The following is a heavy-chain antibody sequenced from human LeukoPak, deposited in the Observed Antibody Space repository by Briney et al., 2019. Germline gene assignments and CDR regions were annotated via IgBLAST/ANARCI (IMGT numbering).Heavy chain of an antibody. D-gene: IGHD3-22*01. Sequence: SETLSLTCAVYGGSFSGYYWSWIRQPPGKGLEWIGEINHSGSTNYNPSLKSRVTIPVDTSKNQFSLKLSSVTAADTAVYYCARENYYDSSGYYYFDYWGQGTLVTVSS. CDR1: GGSFSGYY. CDR2: INHSGST. J-gene: IGHJ4*02. CDR3: ARENYYDSSGYYYFDY. V-gene: IGHV4-34*01.